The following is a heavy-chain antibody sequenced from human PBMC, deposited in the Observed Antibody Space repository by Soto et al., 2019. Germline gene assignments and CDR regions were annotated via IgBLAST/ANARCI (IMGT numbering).Heavy chain of an antibody. CDR2: IYYSGST. V-gene: IGHV4-61*08. CDR1: GATISSGGVY. CDR3: ARRYGYCFDY. J-gene: IGHJ4*02. D-gene: IGHD2-2*03. Sequence: SETLSLTCTVSGATISSGGVYWSWIRQPPGKGLEWIGYIYYSGSTNYNPSLKSRVTISVDTSKNQFSLKLSSVTAADTAVYYCARRYGYCFDYWGQGTLVTVSS.